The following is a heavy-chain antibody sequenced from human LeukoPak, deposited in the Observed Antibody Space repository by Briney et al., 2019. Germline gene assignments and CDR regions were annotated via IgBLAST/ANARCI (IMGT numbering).Heavy chain of an antibody. CDR1: GFTFSTYD. CDR2: ISGSGGST. CDR3: AKDRVFNYYDSSGAFDY. J-gene: IGHJ4*02. V-gene: IGHV3-23*01. D-gene: IGHD3-22*01. Sequence: PGGSLRLSCAASGFTFSTYDMSWVRQAPGKGLEWVSAISGSGGSTYYADSVKGRFTISRDNSKNTLYLQMNSLRAEDTAVYYCAKDRVFNYYDSSGAFDYWGQGTLVTVSS.